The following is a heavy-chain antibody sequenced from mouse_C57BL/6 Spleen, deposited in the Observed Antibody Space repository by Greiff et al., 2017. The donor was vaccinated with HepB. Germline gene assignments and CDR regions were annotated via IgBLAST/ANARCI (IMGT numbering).Heavy chain of an antibody. CDR1: GFTFSDYY. D-gene: IGHD2-3*01. CDR3: ARDRGLLRFLYAMDY. CDR2: INYDGSST. J-gene: IGHJ4*01. Sequence: EVQLQESEGGLVQPGSSMKLSCTASGFTFSDYYMAWVRQVPEKGLEWVANINYDGSSTYYLDSLKSRFIISRDNAKNILYLQLSSLKSEDTATYYCARDRGLLRFLYAMDYWGQGTSVTVSS. V-gene: IGHV5-16*01.